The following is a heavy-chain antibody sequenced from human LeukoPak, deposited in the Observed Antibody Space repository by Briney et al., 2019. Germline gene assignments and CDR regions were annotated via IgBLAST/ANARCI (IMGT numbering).Heavy chain of an antibody. CDR3: ARAGEESLSSLQSPIDY. D-gene: IGHD3-10*01. CDR1: GGSFSDYS. CDR2: INHSGGT. V-gene: IGHV4-34*01. Sequence: SETLSLTCAVYGGSFSDYSWSWIRQPPGKGLEWIGEINHSGGTNNNPSLMSRVIMSVDTSKNQFSLKVSSVTAADTAVYYCARAGEESLSSLQSPIDYWGQGTLVTVSS. J-gene: IGHJ4*02.